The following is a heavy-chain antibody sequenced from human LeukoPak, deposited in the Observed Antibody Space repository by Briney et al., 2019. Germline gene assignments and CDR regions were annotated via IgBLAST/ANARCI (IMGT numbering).Heavy chain of an antibody. Sequence: PGASLRLSCVGSGFTFSNYAMSWVRQAPGKGLEWVSAISGSGGATYYADSVKGRFTISRDNSRNTLYLQMNSLRAEDAAVYYCAKDCSFWGQGTLVTVSS. D-gene: IGHD2-15*01. CDR1: GFTFSNYA. V-gene: IGHV3-23*01. CDR3: AKDCSF. CDR2: ISGSGGAT. J-gene: IGHJ4*02.